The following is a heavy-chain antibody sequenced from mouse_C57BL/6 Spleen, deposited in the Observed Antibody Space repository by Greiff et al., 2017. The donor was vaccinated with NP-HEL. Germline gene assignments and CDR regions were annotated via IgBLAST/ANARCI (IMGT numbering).Heavy chain of an antibody. CDR1: GYTFTSYG. D-gene: IGHD4-1*01. V-gene: IGHV1-81*01. CDR2: IYPRSGNT. J-gene: IGHJ2*01. CDR3: ARLLGRQYFDY. Sequence: QVQLQQSGAELARPGASVKLSCKASGYTFTSYGISWVKQRTGQGLEWIGEIYPRSGNTYYNEKFKGKATLTADKSSSTAYMELRSLTSEDSAVYFCARLLGRQYFDYWGQGTTLTVSS.